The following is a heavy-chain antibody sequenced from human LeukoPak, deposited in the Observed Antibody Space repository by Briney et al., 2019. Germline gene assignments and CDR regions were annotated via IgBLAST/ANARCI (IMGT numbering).Heavy chain of an antibody. CDR3: ARPPYGSGSYLDY. CDR2: IKQDGSEK. Sequence: GGSLRLSCAASGFTFSSYWMSWVRQAPGKGLEWVANIKQDGSEKYYVDSVKGRFTISRDNAKNSLYLQMNSLRAEDTAVYYCARPPYGSGSYLDYWGQGTLVTVSS. D-gene: IGHD3-10*01. J-gene: IGHJ4*02. V-gene: IGHV3-7*01. CDR1: GFTFSSYW.